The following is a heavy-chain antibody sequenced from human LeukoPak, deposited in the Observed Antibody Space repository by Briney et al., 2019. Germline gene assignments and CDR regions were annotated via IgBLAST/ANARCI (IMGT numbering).Heavy chain of an antibody. CDR2: TNSDGSST. Sequence: GGSLRLSCEASGFTFSSYWMHWVRQAPGEGLVWVSRTNSDGSSTTYADSVKGRFTISRDNGKNTLNLQMNSLRVEDTAVYYCVREGRVTGYDFDYWGQGALVTVSS. CDR1: GFTFSSYW. D-gene: IGHD5-12*01. CDR3: VREGRVTGYDFDY. V-gene: IGHV3-74*03. J-gene: IGHJ4*02.